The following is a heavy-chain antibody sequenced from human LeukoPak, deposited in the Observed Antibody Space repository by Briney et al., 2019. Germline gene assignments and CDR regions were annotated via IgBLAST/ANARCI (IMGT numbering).Heavy chain of an antibody. CDR3: ARGIGDSSGYLVLLYYFDY. J-gene: IGHJ4*02. V-gene: IGHV1-46*01. D-gene: IGHD3-22*01. Sequence: ASVKVSCKASGYTFTSYYMHWVRQAPGQGLEWMGIINPSGGSTSYAQKFQGRVTMTRDMSTSTVYMELSRLRSDDTAVYFCARGIGDSSGYLVLLYYFDYWGQGTLVTVSS. CDR1: GYTFTSYY. CDR2: INPSGGST.